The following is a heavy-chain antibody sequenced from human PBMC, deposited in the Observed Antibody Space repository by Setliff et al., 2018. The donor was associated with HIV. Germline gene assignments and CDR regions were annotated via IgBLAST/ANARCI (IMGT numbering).Heavy chain of an antibody. CDR1: GGSVSSHY. Sequence: PSETLSLTCTVSGGSVSSHYWIWIRQPPGKGLEWIGYIHYSGATNYNPSLKSGVTISLDTSRTQFSLRLSSVTAAGTAVYYCARHSPNVGVRGDAFDIWGQGTVVTVSS. CDR2: IHYSGAT. J-gene: IGHJ3*02. D-gene: IGHD2-8*01. CDR3: ARHSPNVGVRGDAFDI. V-gene: IGHV4-59*08.